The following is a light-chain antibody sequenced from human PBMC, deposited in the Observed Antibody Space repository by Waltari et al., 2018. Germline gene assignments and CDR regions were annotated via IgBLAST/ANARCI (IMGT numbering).Light chain of an antibody. V-gene: IGKV1-5*03. J-gene: IGKJ1*01. Sequence: DIQLTQSPSTLSASVGDRVTITCRASQDIGTWLAWYQQKPGKAPKLLLYKASRLQSGVPSRFSGRVSGTEFTLTISSLQPEDFATFYCQQFDTYPWTFGQGTKVDIK. CDR2: KAS. CDR3: QQFDTYPWT. CDR1: QDIGTW.